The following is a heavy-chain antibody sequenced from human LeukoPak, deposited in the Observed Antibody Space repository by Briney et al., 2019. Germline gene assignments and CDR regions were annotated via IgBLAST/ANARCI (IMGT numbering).Heavy chain of an antibody. J-gene: IGHJ4*02. CDR2: ISSDGSTI. CDR1: GFTFSTSW. CDR3: ARRSASGSYYFFDY. D-gene: IGHD3-10*01. Sequence: GGSLRLSCAASGFTFSTSWMHWVRQAPGKGLVWVSLISSDGSTIIYADSVKGRFTICRDNAKSTLYLQMNSLRAEDTAVYYCARRSASGSYYFFDYWGQGTLVTVSS. V-gene: IGHV3-74*01.